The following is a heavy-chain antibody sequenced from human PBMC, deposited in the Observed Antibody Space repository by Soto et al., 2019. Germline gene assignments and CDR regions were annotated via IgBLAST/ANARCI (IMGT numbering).Heavy chain of an antibody. V-gene: IGHV4-39*01. D-gene: IGHD6-13*01. CDR1: GASPTSNRYY. CDR3: TRRWRISTLASLGP. Sequence: PSETLSLTCPVSGASPTSNRYYWGWIRHPPGKGLEWIGSFNSRGNTFYSPSLKSRATISADTSKNKFSLELTSVTVADTALYFCTRRWRISTLASLGPWGQGIRVTVSS. CDR2: FNSRGNT. J-gene: IGHJ5*02.